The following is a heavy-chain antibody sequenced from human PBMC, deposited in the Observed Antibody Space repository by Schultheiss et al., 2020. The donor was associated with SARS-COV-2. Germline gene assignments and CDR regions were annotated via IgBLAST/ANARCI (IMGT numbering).Heavy chain of an antibody. Sequence: ASVKVSCKASGYTFTTYGISWVRQAPGQRLEWMGIINPSGGTTSYAQKLQGRVSVTSDTSASTVYMELTSLTSEDTAVYYCARHNGMDVWGQGTTVTVSS. J-gene: IGHJ6*02. CDR2: INPSGGTT. CDR1: GYTFTTYG. V-gene: IGHV1-46*04. CDR3: ARHNGMDV.